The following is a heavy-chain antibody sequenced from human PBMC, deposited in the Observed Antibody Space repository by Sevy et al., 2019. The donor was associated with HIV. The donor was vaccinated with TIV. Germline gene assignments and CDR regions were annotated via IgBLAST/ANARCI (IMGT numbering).Heavy chain of an antibody. V-gene: IGHV3-7*01. Sequence: GGSLRLSCVASGFTFNTYWMTWVRQAPGKGLEWVANINPDGSEKDYVDSLKGRFTVSRDNAETSFYLHMNSLRVEDTAVYFCARLLWDVVVVPGTTPGQYFDYWGQGTLVTVSS. D-gene: IGHD2-2*01. J-gene: IGHJ4*02. CDR1: GFTFNTYW. CDR2: INPDGSEK. CDR3: ARLLWDVVVVPGTTPGQYFDY.